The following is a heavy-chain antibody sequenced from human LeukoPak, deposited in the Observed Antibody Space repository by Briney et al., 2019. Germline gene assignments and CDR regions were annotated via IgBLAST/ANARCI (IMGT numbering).Heavy chain of an antibody. CDR3: ARDRMGSYYYYGMDV. CDR1: GFTFSSYW. V-gene: IGHV3-7*01. J-gene: IGHJ6*02. CDR2: IKQDGSEK. D-gene: IGHD3-10*01. Sequence: GGSLRLSCAASGFTFSSYWMSWVRQAPGKGLEWVANIKQDGSEKYYVDSVKGRFTISRDNAKNSLYLQMKSLRAEDTAVYYCARDRMGSYYYYGMDVWGQGTTVTVSS.